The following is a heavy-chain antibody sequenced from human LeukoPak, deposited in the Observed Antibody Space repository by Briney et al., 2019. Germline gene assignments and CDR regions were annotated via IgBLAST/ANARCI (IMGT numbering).Heavy chain of an antibody. J-gene: IGHJ6*02. V-gene: IGHV3-13*01. CDR3: ARGYCSGGSCYYYYYGMDV. Sequence: GGSLRLSCAASGFTFSSYDMHWVRQATGKGLEWVSAIGTAGDTYHPGSVKGRFTISRENAKNSLYLQMNSLRAGDTAVYYCARGYCSGGSCYYYYYGMDVWGQGTTVTVSS. D-gene: IGHD2-15*01. CDR1: GFTFSSYD. CDR2: IGTAGDT.